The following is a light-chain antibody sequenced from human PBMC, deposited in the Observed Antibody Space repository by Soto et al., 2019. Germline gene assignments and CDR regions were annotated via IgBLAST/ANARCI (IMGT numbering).Light chain of an antibody. CDR1: QSVSSSY. Sequence: EIVLTQSPGTVSLSPGERATLSCRASQSVSSSYLAWYQQKPGQAPRLLIYGASSRATGIPDRFSGSGSGTDFTLTISRLEPEDFALYYCQQYGSSLPYTFGQGTKLEIK. CDR2: GAS. V-gene: IGKV3-20*01. J-gene: IGKJ2*01. CDR3: QQYGSSLPYT.